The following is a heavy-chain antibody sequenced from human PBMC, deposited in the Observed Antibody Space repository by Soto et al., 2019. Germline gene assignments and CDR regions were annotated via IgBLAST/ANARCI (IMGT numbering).Heavy chain of an antibody. J-gene: IGHJ5*02. V-gene: IGHV1-69*02. Sequence: QVQLVQSGAAVKKPGSSVKVSCKASGGTFSSYTISCVRQAPGQGLEWMGRIIPILGIANYAQKFQGRVTITADKATSTAYMEPSSMRSDDTAVYYCARGSRWHPASKFDPWGEGTLVTVSS. D-gene: IGHD3-10*01. CDR1: GGTFSSYT. CDR2: IIPILGIA. CDR3: ARGSRWHPASKFDP.